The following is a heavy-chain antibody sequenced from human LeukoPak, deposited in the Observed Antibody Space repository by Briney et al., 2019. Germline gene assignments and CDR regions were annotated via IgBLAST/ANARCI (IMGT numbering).Heavy chain of an antibody. CDR2: ILHGGGT. CDR1: GGSINSDS. J-gene: IGHJ5*02. V-gene: IGHV4-30-2*01. D-gene: IGHD6-13*01. Sequence: PSQTLSLTCAVSGGSINSDSWSWIRQPPGKGLEWVGYILHGGGTYSNPSLKSRVTISVDRSKNQFSLKLTSVTAADTAVYYCARSLFRGSSSRKGWFDPWGQGTLATVSS. CDR3: ARSLFRGSSSRKGWFDP.